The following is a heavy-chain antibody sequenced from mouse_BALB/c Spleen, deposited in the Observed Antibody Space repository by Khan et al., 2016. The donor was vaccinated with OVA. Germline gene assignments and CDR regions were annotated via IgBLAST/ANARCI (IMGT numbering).Heavy chain of an antibody. CDR1: GYSFTGYF. V-gene: IGHV1-20*02. CDR3: ARIYRSDFDY. CDR2: INPHIGET. Sequence: VQLKQSGPELVKPGASVKISCKASGYSFTGYFMNWVMQSHGKSLEWIGRINPHIGETFYNQKFKDKVTLTVDESSSTAHLELRSLASEDSAVYYCARIYRSDFDYWGRGTTLTVSS. J-gene: IGHJ2*01. D-gene: IGHD1-1*01.